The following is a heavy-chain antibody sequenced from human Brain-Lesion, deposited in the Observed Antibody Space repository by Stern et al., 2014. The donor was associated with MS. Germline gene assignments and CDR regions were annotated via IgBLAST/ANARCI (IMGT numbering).Heavy chain of an antibody. J-gene: IGHJ5*02. V-gene: IGHV3-30*18. D-gene: IGHD2/OR15-2a*01. CDR3: AKDRQYLTYFFDH. CDR2: VSYDGSNK. CDR1: GFTFGSCA. Sequence: VQLVESGGGVVQLGRPLRLSCVASGFTFGSCAMHWVRQAPGTGLAWVAGVSYDGSNKYYADSVKGRFTISRDNSQNTLYMQMSSLRPEDTAVYYCAKDRQYLTYFFDHWGQGSLVTVSS.